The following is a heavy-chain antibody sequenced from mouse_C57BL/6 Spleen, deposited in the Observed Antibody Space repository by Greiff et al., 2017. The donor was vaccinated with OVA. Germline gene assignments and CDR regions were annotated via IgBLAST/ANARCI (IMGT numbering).Heavy chain of an antibody. J-gene: IGHJ4*01. Sequence: EVKLVESGPELVKPGASVKIPCKASGYTFTDYNLDWVKQSHGKSLEWIGDINPNNGGTIYNQKFKGKATLTVDKSSSTAYMELRSLTSEDTAVYYCARVIDYDGAMDYWGQGTSVTVSS. D-gene: IGHD2-4*01. CDR1: GYTFTDYN. CDR3: ARVIDYDGAMDY. V-gene: IGHV1-18*01. CDR2: INPNNGGT.